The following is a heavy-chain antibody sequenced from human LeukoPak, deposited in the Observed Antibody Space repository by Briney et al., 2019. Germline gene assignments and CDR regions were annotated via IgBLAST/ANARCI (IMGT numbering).Heavy chain of an antibody. J-gene: IGHJ4*02. CDR3: ASADDFCSGYHDY. D-gene: IGHD3-3*01. CDR1: GFTFSSYS. V-gene: IGHV3-48*01. CDR2: ISSSSSTI. Sequence: PGGSLRLSCAASGFTFSSYSMNWVRQAPGKGLEWVSYISSSSSTIYYADSVKGRFTISRDNAKNSLYLQMNSLRAEDTAVYYCASADDFCSGYHDYWGQGTLVTVSS.